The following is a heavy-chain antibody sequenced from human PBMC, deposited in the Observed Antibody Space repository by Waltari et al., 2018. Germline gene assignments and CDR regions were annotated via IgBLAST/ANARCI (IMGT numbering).Heavy chain of an antibody. V-gene: IGHV4-38-2*02. CDR1: GYSISSGYY. CDR2: IYHSGST. Sequence: QVQLQESGPGLVKPSETLSLTCTVSGYSISSGYYWGWIRQPPGKGLEWIGSIYHSGSTYYNPSLMSRVTISVDTSKNQFSLKLSSVTAADTAVYYCARDWLYSSSVWGKGTTVTVSS. D-gene: IGHD6-6*01. CDR3: ARDWLYSSSV. J-gene: IGHJ6*04.